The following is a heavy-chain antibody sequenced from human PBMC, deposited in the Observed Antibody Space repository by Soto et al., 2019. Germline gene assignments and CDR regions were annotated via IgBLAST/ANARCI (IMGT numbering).Heavy chain of an antibody. Sequence: QLQLQESGPGLVKPSETLSLTCTVTGDSFSRSTYYWGWIRQPPGKGLEWIGSIYYSGSTYYNPSLGSRVTMSIDTSKKPFSLKQRSVTAADTAVYYCARQTPPPGFFPYYYYYMDVWGKGTTVTVSS. CDR1: GDSFSRSTYY. V-gene: IGHV4-39*01. J-gene: IGHJ6*03. CDR2: IYYSGST. CDR3: ARQTPPPGFFPYYYYYMDV. D-gene: IGHD3-3*01.